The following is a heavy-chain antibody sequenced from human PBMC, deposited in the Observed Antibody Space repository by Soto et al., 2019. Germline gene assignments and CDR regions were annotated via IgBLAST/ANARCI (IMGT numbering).Heavy chain of an antibody. Sequence: QVQLQESGPGLVKPSQTLSLTCTVSGGSISSSDYYWSWLRQPPGEGLEWLGYISYSGSTSYTPSLESLITVSVDTSKNQFSLRLTAVTTADTAVDYWASVKSIAESYFDSWGQGTLVTFSS. J-gene: IGHJ4*02. CDR1: GGSISSSDYY. V-gene: IGHV4-30-4*01. CDR2: ISYSGST. D-gene: IGHD6-13*01. CDR3: ASVKSIAESYFDS.